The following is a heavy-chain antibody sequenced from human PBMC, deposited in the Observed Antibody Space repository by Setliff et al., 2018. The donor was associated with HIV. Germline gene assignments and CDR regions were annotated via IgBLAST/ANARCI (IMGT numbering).Heavy chain of an antibody. V-gene: IGHV1-2*02. CDR1: GYTFTGYY. CDR2: INPNSGGT. J-gene: IGHJ4*02. D-gene: IGHD3-22*01. CDR3: ARFGDYDDSSGYITDY. Sequence: GASVKVSCKASGYTFTGYYMHWVRQAPGQGLEWMGWINPNSGGTNYAQKFQGRVTMTTDTSTSTAYMELRSLRSDDTAVYYCARFGDYDDSSGYITDYWGQGTLVTVSS.